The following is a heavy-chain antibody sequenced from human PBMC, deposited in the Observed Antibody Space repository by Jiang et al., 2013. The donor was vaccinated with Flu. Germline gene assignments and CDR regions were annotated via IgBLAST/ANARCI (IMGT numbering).Heavy chain of an antibody. Sequence: GAEVKKPGSSVKVSCKASGGTFSSYAISWVRQAPGQGLEWMGGIIPIFGTANYAQKFQGRVTITADESTSTAYMELSSLRSEDTAVYYCARSQHSQGQAGTLYYYYGMDVWGQGTTVTVSS. CDR2: IIPIFGTA. CDR3: ARSQHSQGQAGTLYYYYGMDV. J-gene: IGHJ6*02. D-gene: IGHD6-13*01. CDR1: GGTFSSYA. V-gene: IGHV1-69*01.